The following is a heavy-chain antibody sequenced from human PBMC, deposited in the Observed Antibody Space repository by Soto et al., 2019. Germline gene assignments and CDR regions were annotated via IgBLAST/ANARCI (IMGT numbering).Heavy chain of an antibody. CDR1: GGSISSGGYS. V-gene: IGHV4-30-2*01. J-gene: IGHJ4*02. CDR3: ARAKYYYASSGYSDYYFDY. D-gene: IGHD3-22*01. Sequence: PSETLSLTCAVSGGSISSGGYSWSWIRQPPGKGLEWIGYIYHSGSTYYNPSLKSRVTISVDRSKNQFSLKLSSVTAADTAVYYCARAKYYYASSGYSDYYFDYWGQGTLVTVSS. CDR2: IYHSGST.